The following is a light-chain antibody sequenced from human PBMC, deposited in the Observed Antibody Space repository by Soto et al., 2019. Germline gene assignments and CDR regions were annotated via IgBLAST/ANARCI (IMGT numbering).Light chain of an antibody. CDR2: DAS. Sequence: EIVLTQSRATLSLSPGERATLSWSASRSIINNLAWYQQKPGQVPRLLIYDASNRATGIPARFSGSGSETDFPLTISSLEPEDFALYYCQQRNNWPRTFGQGTKVDIK. CDR3: QQRNNWPRT. V-gene: IGKV3-11*01. J-gene: IGKJ1*01. CDR1: RSIINN.